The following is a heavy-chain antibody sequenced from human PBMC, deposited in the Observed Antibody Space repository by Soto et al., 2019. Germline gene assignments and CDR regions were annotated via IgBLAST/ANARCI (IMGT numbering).Heavy chain of an antibody. J-gene: IGHJ4*02. V-gene: IGHV1-2*02. CDR3: ARAGLTAVELAITY. Sequence: ASVKVSCKTSGYIFTYYYVHWVRQAPGQELEWMGWIHPNNGATKFPQKLQGRATMTRDTSISTVYLELSRLTSDDKAVYHCARAGLTAVELAITYWGQGTLVTVSS. D-gene: IGHD3-22*01. CDR1: GYIFTYYY. CDR2: IHPNNGAT.